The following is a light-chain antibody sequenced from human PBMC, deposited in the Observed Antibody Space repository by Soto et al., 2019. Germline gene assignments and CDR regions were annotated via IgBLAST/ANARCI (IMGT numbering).Light chain of an antibody. Sequence: ILLTQSPDTLSLSPWDIATLASRPSQSVSSSYLTWYQQKPGQAPRLLIYGASSRATGIPDRFSGSGSGTDFTLTINRLEPEDFAVYYCQQYGSSSITFGQGTRLEIK. CDR3: QQYGSSSIT. CDR2: GAS. J-gene: IGKJ5*01. CDR1: QSVSSSY. V-gene: IGKV3-20*01.